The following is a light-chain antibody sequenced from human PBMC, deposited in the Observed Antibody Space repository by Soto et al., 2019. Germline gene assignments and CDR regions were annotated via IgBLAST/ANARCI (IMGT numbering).Light chain of an antibody. CDR1: QGISNY. Sequence: DIQMTQSPSSLSASVGDRVAITCRASQGISNYLAWYQQKPGKVPKLLIYAASTLQSGVPSRFSGSGSGTDFTLTISSLQPEDVTTYYYQKYNSAPFTFGPGTKVDIK. J-gene: IGKJ3*01. CDR3: QKYNSAPFT. V-gene: IGKV1-27*01. CDR2: AAS.